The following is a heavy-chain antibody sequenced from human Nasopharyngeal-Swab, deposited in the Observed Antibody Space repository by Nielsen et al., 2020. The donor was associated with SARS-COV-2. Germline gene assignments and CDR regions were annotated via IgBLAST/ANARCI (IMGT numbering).Heavy chain of an antibody. V-gene: IGHV1-46*01. CDR3: ASTPYSSGWYGPRSANYGMDV. J-gene: IGHJ6*02. Sequence: ASVQVSCKASGYTFTSYYMHWVRQAPGQGLEWMGIINPSGGSTSYAQKFQGRVTMTRDTSTSTVYMELSRLRSDDTAVYYCASTPYSSGWYGPRSANYGMDVWGQGTTVTVSS. CDR1: GYTFTSYY. CDR2: INPSGGST. D-gene: IGHD6-19*01.